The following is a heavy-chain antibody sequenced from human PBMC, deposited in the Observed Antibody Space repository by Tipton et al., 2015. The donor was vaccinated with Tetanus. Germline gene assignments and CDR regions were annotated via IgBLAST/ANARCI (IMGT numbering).Heavy chain of an antibody. CDR1: GGTFNSYT. V-gene: IGHV1-69*01. D-gene: IGHD4-17*01. CDR3: ARDQNGDFVY. J-gene: IGHJ4*02. Sequence: VQLVQSGPEVKRPGSSVKVSCKASGGTFNSYTITWVRQAPGQGLEWMGGIIPMFGTETYSQDLQGRVSITADESTGTAYMELTNLKSEDTAVYYCARDQNGDFVYWGQGTLVTVSS. CDR2: IIPMFGTE.